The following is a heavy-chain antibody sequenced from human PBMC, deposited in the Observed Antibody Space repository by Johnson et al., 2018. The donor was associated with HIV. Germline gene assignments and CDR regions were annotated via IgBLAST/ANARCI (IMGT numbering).Heavy chain of an antibody. Sequence: VQLVESGGGLVQPGGSLRLSCAASGFTFDDYAMHWVRQAPGKGLAWVSGISWNSGSIGYADSVKGRFTISRDNSKNTLYLQMNSLRAEDTAVYYCARDRFYCSGGSCYHSGAFDIWGQGTMVTVSS. CDR3: ARDRFYCSGGSCYHSGAFDI. V-gene: IGHV3-9*01. CDR2: ISWNSGSI. D-gene: IGHD2-15*01. CDR1: GFTFDDYA. J-gene: IGHJ3*02.